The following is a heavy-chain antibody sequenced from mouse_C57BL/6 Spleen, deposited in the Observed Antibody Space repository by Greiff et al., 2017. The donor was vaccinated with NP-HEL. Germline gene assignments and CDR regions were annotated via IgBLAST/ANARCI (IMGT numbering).Heavy chain of an antibody. J-gene: IGHJ3*01. Sequence: VQLQQSGPELVKPGASVKISCKASGYAFSSSWMNWVKQRPGKGLEWIGRIYPGDGDTNYNGKFKGKATLTADKSSSTAYMQLSSLTSEDSAVYFCAREELAGRAWFAYWGQGTLVTVSA. V-gene: IGHV1-82*01. CDR3: AREELAGRAWFAY. D-gene: IGHD4-1*01. CDR2: IYPGDGDT. CDR1: GYAFSSSW.